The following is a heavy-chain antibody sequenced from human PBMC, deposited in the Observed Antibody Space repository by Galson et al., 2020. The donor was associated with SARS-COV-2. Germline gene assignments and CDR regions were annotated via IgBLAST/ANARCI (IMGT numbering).Heavy chain of an antibody. V-gene: IGHV4-31*03. CDR1: GGSISSGGYY. CDR2: IYYSGST. J-gene: IGHJ5*02. CDR3: ARDRYYGSWGFDP. D-gene: IGHD3-10*01. Sequence: SQTLSLTCTVSGGSISSGGYYWSWIRQHPGKGLEWIGYIYYSGSTYYNPSLKSRVTISVDTSKNQFSLKLSSVTAADTAVYYCARDRYYGSWGFDPWGQGTLVTVSS.